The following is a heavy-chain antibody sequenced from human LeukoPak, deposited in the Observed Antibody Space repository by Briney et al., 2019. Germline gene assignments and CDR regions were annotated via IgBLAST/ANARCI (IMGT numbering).Heavy chain of an antibody. CDR3: ARVRNYDILTSYYNGGDC. Sequence: PGGSLRLSCAGSGFTFSPYTMNWVRQAPGKGLEWVSCISKGGTYIYYADSVRGRFTISRDNAKNSLYLQMNSLRAEDTAVYYCARVRNYDILTSYYNGGDCWGQGTLVTVSS. V-gene: IGHV3-21*01. J-gene: IGHJ4*02. D-gene: IGHD3-9*01. CDR1: GFTFSPYT. CDR2: ISKGGTYI.